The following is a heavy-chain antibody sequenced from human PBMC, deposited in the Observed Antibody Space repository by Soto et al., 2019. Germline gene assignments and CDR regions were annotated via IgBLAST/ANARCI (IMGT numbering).Heavy chain of an antibody. D-gene: IGHD1-26*01. CDR3: ATLPPRVVASLLPIPP. CDR2: IYHSGNT. Sequence: VQLRQSGPGLVKPSGTLSLTCAVSGGSISSSNWWTWVRQAPGKGLEWIGEIYHSGNTYYNPSPQGRATMPVDKPTNQSSPKLRSVAAADTAVYYCATLPPRVVASLLPIPPWGQGTLVTVSS. J-gene: IGHJ5*02. CDR1: GGSISSSNW. V-gene: IGHV4-4*02.